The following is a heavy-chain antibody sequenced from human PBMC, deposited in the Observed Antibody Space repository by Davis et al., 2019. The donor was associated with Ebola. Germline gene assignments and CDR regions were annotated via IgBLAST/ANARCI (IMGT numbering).Heavy chain of an antibody. CDR1: GFSLSTSGVG. CDR3: AHRRRYYDILTGYYRYYFDY. D-gene: IGHD3-9*01. J-gene: IGHJ4*02. CDR2: IYWDDDK. Sequence: SGPTLVKPTQTLTLTCTFSGFSLSTSGVGVGWIRQPPGKALEWLALIYWDDDKRYSPSLKSRLTITKDTSKNQVVLTITNMDPVDTATYYCAHRRRYYDILTGYYRYYFDYWGQGTLVTVSS. V-gene: IGHV2-5*02.